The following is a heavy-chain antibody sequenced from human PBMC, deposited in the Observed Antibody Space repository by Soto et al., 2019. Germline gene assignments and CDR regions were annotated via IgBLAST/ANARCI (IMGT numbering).Heavy chain of an antibody. J-gene: IGHJ4*02. CDR3: ARDLAAGDH. D-gene: IGHD6-13*01. CDR1: GYTFTNYY. Sequence: QVQLVQSGAEVKKPGASVKISCRASGYTFTNYYIHWVRQAPGQGLEWLGIINPLNPTGTSTNYAQKFQGRVTLTMDTSTSTVYMELSGLRSEDTAMFYCARDLAAGDHWGQGTLVIVSS. CDR2: INPLNPTGTST. V-gene: IGHV1-46*01.